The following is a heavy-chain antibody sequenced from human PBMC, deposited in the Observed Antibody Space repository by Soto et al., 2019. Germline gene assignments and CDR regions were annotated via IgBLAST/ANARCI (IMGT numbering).Heavy chain of an antibody. D-gene: IGHD3-3*01. CDR2: IIPIFGTA. CDR3: ASGGDYDFWSGYYGPTFDY. J-gene: IGHJ4*02. Sequence: QVQLVQSGAEVKKPGSSVKVSCKASGGTFSSYAISWVRQAPGQGLEWMGGIIPIFGTANYAQKFQGRVTITADESTSTAYMELGSLRSEDTAVYYCASGGDYDFWSGYYGPTFDYWGQGTLVTVSS. V-gene: IGHV1-69*01. CDR1: GGTFSSYA.